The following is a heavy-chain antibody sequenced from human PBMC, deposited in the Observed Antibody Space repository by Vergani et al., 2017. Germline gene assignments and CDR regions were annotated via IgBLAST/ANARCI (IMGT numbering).Heavy chain of an antibody. V-gene: IGHV4-39*01. D-gene: IGHD2-15*01. CDR1: GYSVISTDYH. CDR3: ASKRGACRAAYCHSYDF. CDR2: MDYSGST. J-gene: IGHJ4*01. Sequence: QLQLQESGPGLFKPSETLSLTCTVSGYSVISTDYHWGWIRQPPGKGLEWIGIMDYSGSTSYNPSLESRISISFETPKNQFSLRLNSVTAADTAVYYCASKRGACRAAYCHSYDFWGPGTLVGVSS.